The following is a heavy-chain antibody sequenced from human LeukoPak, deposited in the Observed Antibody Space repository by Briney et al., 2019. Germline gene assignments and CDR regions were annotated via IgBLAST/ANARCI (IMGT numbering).Heavy chain of an antibody. Sequence: PSETLSLTCTASGGSISSFFWSWIRQPPGKGLEWLGCIDYRGSNQYNPSLKSRVTISVDTSKQQFSLKLSSVTAADTAVYYCARDLELERNRWNYFESWGQGTLVTVSS. J-gene: IGHJ4*02. D-gene: IGHD1-1*01. V-gene: IGHV4-59*01. CDR2: IDYRGSN. CDR1: GGSISSFF. CDR3: ARDLELERNRWNYFES.